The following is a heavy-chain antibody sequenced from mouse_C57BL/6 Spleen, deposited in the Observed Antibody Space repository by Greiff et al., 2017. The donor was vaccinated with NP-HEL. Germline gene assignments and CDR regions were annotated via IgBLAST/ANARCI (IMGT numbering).Heavy chain of an antibody. CDR3: ARAAESPYYFDY. V-gene: IGHV1-54*01. D-gene: IGHD6-1*01. CDR2: INPGSGGT. CDR1: GYAFTNYL. J-gene: IGHJ2*01. Sequence: VQLQQSGAELVRPGTSVKVSCKASGYAFTNYLIEWVKQRPGQGLEWIGVINPGSGGTNYNEKFKGKATLTADKSSSTAYMQLSSLTSEDSAVYFCARAAESPYYFDYWGQGTTLTVSS.